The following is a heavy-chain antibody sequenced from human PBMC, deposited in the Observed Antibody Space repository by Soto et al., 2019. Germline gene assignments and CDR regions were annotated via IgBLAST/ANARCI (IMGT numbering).Heavy chain of an antibody. CDR3: ASPSMTTVTTFVMWY. D-gene: IGHD4-17*01. CDR2: IYSGGST. J-gene: IGHJ1*01. Sequence: PGGSLRLSCAASGFTVSSNYMSWVRQAPGKGLEWVSVIYSGGSTYYADSVKGRFTISRDNSKNTLYLQMNSLRAEDTAVYYCASPSMTTVTTFVMWYWGQGTLVTVSS. CDR1: GFTVSSNY. V-gene: IGHV3-66*01.